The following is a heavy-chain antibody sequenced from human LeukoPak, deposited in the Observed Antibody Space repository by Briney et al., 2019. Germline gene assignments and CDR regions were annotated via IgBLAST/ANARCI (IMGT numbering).Heavy chain of an antibody. V-gene: IGHV3-23*01. CDR2: IGSGDST. Sequence: SGGSLRLSCAASGFTFSSYAMSWVRQAPGKGLEWVSAIGSGDSTYYADSVKGRFTISRDKSKKTVYLQMNSLRAEDTAVYYCARDKNDAFDIWGQGTMVTVSS. CDR1: GFTFSSYA. CDR3: ARDKNDAFDI. J-gene: IGHJ3*02.